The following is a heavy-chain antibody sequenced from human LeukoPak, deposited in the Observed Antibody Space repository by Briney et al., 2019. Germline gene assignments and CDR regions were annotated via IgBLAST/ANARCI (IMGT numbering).Heavy chain of an antibody. CDR1: GFSIHQSS. V-gene: IGHV3-7*01. CDR2: IRPDGSAV. J-gene: IGHJ6*02. Sequence: EGSLRLSCTASGFSIHQSSMSWVRQAPVKGLEWVASIRPDGSAVFYVDSVKGRFTFSRDNAKNSLDLQMNSLRAEDTALYYCAKFGLPYSIDLWGQGTMVTVSS. D-gene: IGHD3/OR15-3a*01. CDR3: AKFGLPYSIDL.